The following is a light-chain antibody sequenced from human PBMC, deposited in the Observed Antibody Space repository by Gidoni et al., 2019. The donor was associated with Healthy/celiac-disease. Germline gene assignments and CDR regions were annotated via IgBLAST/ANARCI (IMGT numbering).Light chain of an antibody. CDR2: DAS. Sequence: TVLTQSPATLSLSPGERATLSCRASQIVSSYLAWYQQKPGQAPRLLISDASNRATGIPAMFSGSGSGTDFTLTISSLEPEDFAVYYCQQRSTFGQGKRLEIK. V-gene: IGKV3-11*01. J-gene: IGKJ5*01. CDR3: QQRST. CDR1: QIVSSY.